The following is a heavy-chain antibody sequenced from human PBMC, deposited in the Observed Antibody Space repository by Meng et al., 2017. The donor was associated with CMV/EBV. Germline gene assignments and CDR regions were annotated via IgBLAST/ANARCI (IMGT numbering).Heavy chain of an antibody. CDR3: ARDSGGERITIFGVVIPTQYYYGMDV. CDR1: GGTFSSYA. J-gene: IGHJ6*02. Sequence: FSCKASGGTFSSYAISWVRQAPGQGLEWMGGIIPIFGTANYAQKFQGRVTITTDESTSTAYMELSSLRSEDTAVYYCARDSGGERITIFGVVIPTQYYYGMDVWGQGTTVTVSS. CDR2: IIPIFGTA. D-gene: IGHD3-3*01. V-gene: IGHV1-69*05.